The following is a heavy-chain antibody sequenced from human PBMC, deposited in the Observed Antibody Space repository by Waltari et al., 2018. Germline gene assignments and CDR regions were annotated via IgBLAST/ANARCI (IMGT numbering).Heavy chain of an antibody. V-gene: IGHV4-61*02. J-gene: IGHJ3*02. D-gene: IGHD1-26*01. CDR3: ARDREGAGDAFDI. CDR2: IYTSGST. CDR1: GGSISSGSYY. Sequence: QEQLQESGPGLVKPSQTLSLTCTVSGGSISSGSYYWSWIRQPAGKGLEWIGRIYTSGSTNYNPSLKSRVTISVDTSKNQFSLKLSSVTAADTAVYYCARDREGAGDAFDIWGQGTMVTVSS.